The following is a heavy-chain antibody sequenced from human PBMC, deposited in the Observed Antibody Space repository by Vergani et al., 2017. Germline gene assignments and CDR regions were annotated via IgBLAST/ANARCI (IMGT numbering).Heavy chain of an antibody. V-gene: IGHV3-21*01. Sequence: EVQLLESGGGLVQPGGSLRLSCAASGFTFSSYSMNWVRQAPGKGLEWVSSISSISSYIYYADSVKGRFTISRDNAKNSLYLQMNSLRAEDTAVYYCARDPIAVAGSGYFDYWGQGTLVTVSS. CDR1: GFTFSSYS. D-gene: IGHD6-19*01. CDR2: ISSISSYI. J-gene: IGHJ4*02. CDR3: ARDPIAVAGSGYFDY.